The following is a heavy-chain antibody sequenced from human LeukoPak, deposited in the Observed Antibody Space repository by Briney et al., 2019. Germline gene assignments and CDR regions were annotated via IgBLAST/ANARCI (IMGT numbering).Heavy chain of an antibody. Sequence: ASVKVSCKASGCTFTGYYMHWVRQAPGQGLEWMGRINPNSGGTNYAQKFQGRVTMTRDTSISTAYMELSRLRSDDTAVYYCLTYCSSTSCVYDYWGQGTLVTVSS. J-gene: IGHJ4*02. D-gene: IGHD2-2*01. CDR3: LTYCSSTSCVYDY. V-gene: IGHV1-2*06. CDR2: INPNSGGT. CDR1: GCTFTGYY.